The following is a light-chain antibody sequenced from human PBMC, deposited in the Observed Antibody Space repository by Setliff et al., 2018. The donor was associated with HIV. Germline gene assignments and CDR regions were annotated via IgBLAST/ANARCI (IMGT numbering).Light chain of an antibody. Sequence: QSVLTQPPSAPGTPGQRVTISCSGSSSNIGSNSVNWYQQLPGTAPKVLIYKNSQRPSGVPDRFSGSKSGTSASLAISGLQSEDEADYYCGTWDDSLNGPVFGGGTQLTVL. V-gene: IGLV1-44*01. CDR1: SSNIGSNS. CDR3: GTWDDSLNGPV. CDR2: KNS. J-gene: IGLJ2*01.